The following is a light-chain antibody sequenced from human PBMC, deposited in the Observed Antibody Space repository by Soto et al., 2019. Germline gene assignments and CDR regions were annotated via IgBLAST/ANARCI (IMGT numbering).Light chain of an antibody. Sequence: DIQMTQSPSTLSASVGDRVTITCRASQNSNTWLAWYQQKPGKAPNLLVYEASNLESGVPSRFGGSRSGTEFTLTISSLQPEDFATNYCQQYNTYSWMFGQGTKVEIK. CDR2: EAS. J-gene: IGKJ1*01. CDR3: QQYNTYSWM. CDR1: QNSNTW. V-gene: IGKV1-5*03.